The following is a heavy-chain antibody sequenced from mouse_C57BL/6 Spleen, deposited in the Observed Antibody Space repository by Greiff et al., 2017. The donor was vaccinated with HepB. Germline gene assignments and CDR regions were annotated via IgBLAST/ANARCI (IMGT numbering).Heavy chain of an antibody. J-gene: IGHJ2*01. V-gene: IGHV1-80*01. D-gene: IGHD2-4*01. CDR2: IYPGDGDT. CDR1: GYAFSSYW. CDR3: ARSMITTCFDY. Sequence: QVQLQQPGAELVKPGASVKISCKASGYAFSSYWMNWVKQRPGKGLEWIGQIYPGDGDTNYNGKFKGKATLTADKSSSTAYMQLSSLTSEDSAVYFCARSMITTCFDYWGQGTTLTVSS.